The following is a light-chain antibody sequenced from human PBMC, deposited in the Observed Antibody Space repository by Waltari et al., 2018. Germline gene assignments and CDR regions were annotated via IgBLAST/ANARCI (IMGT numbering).Light chain of an antibody. V-gene: IGLV3-19*01. J-gene: IGLJ2*01. Sequence: SSELTQDPAVSVALGQTVRILCQGYSPRSYVSSWYQQRPGRAPLLVMYGRNNRPAGIPDRFSGSSAGDTASLTISGAQADDEGDYYCNARDSSGTQVFGGGTKLTVL. CDR1: SPRSYV. CDR3: NARDSSGTQV. CDR2: GRN.